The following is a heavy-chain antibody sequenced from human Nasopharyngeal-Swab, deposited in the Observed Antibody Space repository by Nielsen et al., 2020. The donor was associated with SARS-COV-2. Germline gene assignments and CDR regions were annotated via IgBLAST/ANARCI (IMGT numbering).Heavy chain of an antibody. CDR3: ARDEITMIAAFDY. V-gene: IGHV3-74*01. J-gene: IGHJ4*02. Sequence: VRQMPGKGLVWVSRINSDGSSTSYADSVKGRFTISRDSAKNTLYLQMNSLRAEDTAVYYCARDEITMIAAFDYWGQGTLVTASS. D-gene: IGHD3-22*01. CDR2: INSDGSST.